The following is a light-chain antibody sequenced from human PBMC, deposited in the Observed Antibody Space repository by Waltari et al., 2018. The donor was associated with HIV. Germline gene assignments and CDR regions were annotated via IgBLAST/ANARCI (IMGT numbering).Light chain of an antibody. CDR1: SGHSSYA. Sequence: QLVLSQSPSASASLGASVKLTCTLSSGHSSYAIAWHQQQPAKGPQYLMKVNSDGSHTTGDGIPDRFSGSSSGAERYLTISSLQSEDEADYYCQTWVTGILVFGGGTKLTVL. J-gene: IGLJ3*02. V-gene: IGLV4-69*01. CDR2: VNSDGSH. CDR3: QTWVTGILV.